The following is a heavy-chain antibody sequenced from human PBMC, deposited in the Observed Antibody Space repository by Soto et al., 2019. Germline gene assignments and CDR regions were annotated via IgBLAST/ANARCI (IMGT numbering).Heavy chain of an antibody. J-gene: IGHJ4*02. V-gene: IGHV3-15*07. Sequence: GGSLRLSCAASGFTFSNAWMNWVRQAPGKGLEGVGRIKSKTDGGTTDYAAPVKGRFTISRDDSKNTLYLQMNSLKTEDTAVYYCTIQNARGVPDYWGQGTLVTVSS. CDR2: IKSKTDGGTT. D-gene: IGHD3-10*01. CDR1: GFTFSNAW. CDR3: TIQNARGVPDY.